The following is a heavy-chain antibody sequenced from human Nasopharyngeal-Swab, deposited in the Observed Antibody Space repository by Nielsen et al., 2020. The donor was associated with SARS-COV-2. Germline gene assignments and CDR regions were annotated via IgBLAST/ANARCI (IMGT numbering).Heavy chain of an antibody. V-gene: IGHV4-34*01. CDR2: FKYGGSS. Sequence: SETLSLTCAVFGGSFSNYYWTWIRQPPGKELEWIGEFKYGGSSNSNPSLKRRVTISIDPSKNHFSLKMSSVTAADSAVYYCARGDYGDLYWYFGLWGRGTLVTVSS. CDR3: ARGDYGDLYWYFGL. CDR1: GGSFSNYY. J-gene: IGHJ2*01. D-gene: IGHD4-17*01.